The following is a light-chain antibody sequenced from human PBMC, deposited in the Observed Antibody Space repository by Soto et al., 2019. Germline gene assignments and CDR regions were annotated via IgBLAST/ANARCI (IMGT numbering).Light chain of an antibody. J-gene: IGKJ5*01. CDR2: GAS. V-gene: IGKV3-15*01. Sequence: ETVFTQSPCTLSLSPGERATLSCRASESVSTNLAWYQQKAGQAPRLLIYGASTRATGIPARFSGSGSGTEFTLTISSLQSEDFAVYYCQQYGSSPPITFGQGTRLEIK. CDR1: ESVSTN. CDR3: QQYGSSPPIT.